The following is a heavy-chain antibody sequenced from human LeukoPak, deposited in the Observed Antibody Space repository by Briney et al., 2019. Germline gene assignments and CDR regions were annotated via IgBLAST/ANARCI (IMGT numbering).Heavy chain of an antibody. Sequence: ASVKVSCKASGYTFTSYGISWVRQAPGQGLEWMGWINPNSGGTNYAQKFQGRVTMTRDTSISTAYMELSRLRSDDTAVYYCARVYDYIWGSYRYDAFDIWGQGTMVTVSS. CDR2: INPNSGGT. J-gene: IGHJ3*02. V-gene: IGHV1-2*02. CDR3: ARVYDYIWGSYRYDAFDI. CDR1: GYTFTSYG. D-gene: IGHD3-16*02.